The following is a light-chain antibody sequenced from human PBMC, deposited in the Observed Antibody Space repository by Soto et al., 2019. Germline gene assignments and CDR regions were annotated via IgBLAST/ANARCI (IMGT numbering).Light chain of an antibody. CDR3: QQRSSWPPALS. CDR1: QGVSSN. V-gene: IGKV3D-11*03. Sequence: EILMTQSPAILSLSPGERATLSCRASQGVSSNLAWYQHKPGQAPRLLIYDASNRATGVPGRFSGSGSGTDFTLTISSLEPEDFAVYYCQQRSSWPPALSFGGGTKVDI. J-gene: IGKJ4*01. CDR2: DAS.